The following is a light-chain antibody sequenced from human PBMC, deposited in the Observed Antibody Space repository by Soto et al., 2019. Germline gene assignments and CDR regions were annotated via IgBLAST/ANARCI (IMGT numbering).Light chain of an antibody. V-gene: IGLV2-14*01. Sequence: HSVLTQPASVSGSPGQSITISCTGTSSDVGGYNYVSWYQQHPGKAPKLMIYDVSNRPSGVSNRFSGSKSGNTASLTISGLQAEDEADYYCSSYTSSSKGVFGTGNKVTVL. J-gene: IGLJ1*01. CDR2: DVS. CDR1: SSDVGGYNY. CDR3: SSYTSSSKGV.